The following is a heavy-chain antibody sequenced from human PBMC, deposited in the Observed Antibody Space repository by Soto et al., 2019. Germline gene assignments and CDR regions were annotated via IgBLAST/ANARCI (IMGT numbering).Heavy chain of an antibody. D-gene: IGHD4-17*01. J-gene: IGHJ6*02. CDR2: ISYDGSNK. CDR1: GFTFSSYA. CDR3: ARVGGDYDYYYYGMDV. V-gene: IGHV3-30-3*01. Sequence: GGSLRLSCAASGFTFSSYAMHWVRQAPGKGLEWVAVISYDGSNKYYADSVKGRFTISRVNSKNTLYLQMNSLRAEDTAVYYCARVGGDYDYYYYGMDVWGQGTTVTVSS.